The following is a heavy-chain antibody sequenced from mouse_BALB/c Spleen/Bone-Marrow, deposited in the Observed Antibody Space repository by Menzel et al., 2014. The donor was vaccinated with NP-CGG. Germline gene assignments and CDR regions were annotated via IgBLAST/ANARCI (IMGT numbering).Heavy chain of an antibody. D-gene: IGHD3-3*01. J-gene: IGHJ1*01. CDR3: ARSQGGYWYFNV. V-gene: IGHV1-80*01. Sequence: QVQLKQSGAELVRPGSSVKISCKASGYAFSSYWMNWVKQRPGQGLEWIGQIYPGDGDTNYNGKFKGEATLTADKSSSTAYMQLSSLTSEDSAVYFCARSQGGYWYFNVWGAGTTVTVSS. CDR2: IYPGDGDT. CDR1: GYAFSSYW.